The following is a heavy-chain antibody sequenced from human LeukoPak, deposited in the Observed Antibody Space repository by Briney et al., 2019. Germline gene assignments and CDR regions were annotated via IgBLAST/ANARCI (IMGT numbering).Heavy chain of an antibody. J-gene: IGHJ4*02. Sequence: SETLSLTCTVSGDSMYSNNYYWGWVRQSPGKGLEWIGSVYSSGNTYYGPSFESRVTISIDTSKRQFSLKLTSVTAADTAVYYCARSVLDTAAAGLEYWGQGTLVTVSS. CDR2: VYSSGNT. CDR3: ARSVLDTAAAGLEY. D-gene: IGHD5-18*01. CDR1: GDSMYSNNYY. V-gene: IGHV4-39*01.